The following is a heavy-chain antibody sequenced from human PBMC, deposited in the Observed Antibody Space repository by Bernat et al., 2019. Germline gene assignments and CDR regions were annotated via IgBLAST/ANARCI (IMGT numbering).Heavy chain of an antibody. Sequence: EVQLLESGGGLVQPGGSLRLSCAASGFTFSSYAMSWVRQAPGRGLEWVSAISGSGGSAYYADSVKGRFTISRDNPKNTLSLQMNNLRAEDTAVYYCAASGYGTIDIWGQGTMVTVS. V-gene: IGHV3-23*01. CDR1: GFTFSSYA. J-gene: IGHJ3*02. CDR3: AASGYGTIDI. D-gene: IGHD3-22*01. CDR2: ISGSGGSA.